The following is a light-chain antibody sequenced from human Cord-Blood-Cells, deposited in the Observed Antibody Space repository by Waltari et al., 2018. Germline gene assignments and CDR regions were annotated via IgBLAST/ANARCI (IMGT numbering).Light chain of an antibody. V-gene: IGKV1-39*01. CDR1: QSISSY. Sequence: DIQMTQSPSSLSASVGDRVTITCRASQSISSYLNWYQQKPGKAPKLLIYAASSLQSGVPSRFSGSGSVTDFTLAIISLQPEDFATYYCQQSYSTPYSFGQGTKLEI. CDR2: AAS. CDR3: QQSYSTPYS. J-gene: IGKJ2*01.